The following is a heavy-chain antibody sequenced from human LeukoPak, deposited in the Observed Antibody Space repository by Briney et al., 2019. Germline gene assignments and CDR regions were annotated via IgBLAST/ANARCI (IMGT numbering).Heavy chain of an antibody. V-gene: IGHV3-30*03. CDR2: ISKDAKSH. J-gene: IGHJ4*02. CDR1: GFTFSSYG. CDR3: ASTQRGDYFDY. Sequence: GGSLRLSCATSGFTFSSYGMHWVRQVPGKGLEWVAVISKDAKSHYHVDSVKGRFTISRDNSKNTLYLQMNSLRAEDTAVYYCASTQRGDYFDYWGQGTLVTVSS. D-gene: IGHD2-15*01.